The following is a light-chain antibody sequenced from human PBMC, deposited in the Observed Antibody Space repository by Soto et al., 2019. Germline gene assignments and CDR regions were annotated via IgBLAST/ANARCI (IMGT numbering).Light chain of an antibody. Sequence: SVLTQPPSASGSPGQSITISCTGTSSDVGAFNYVSWYQQHPGKAPKLMIFEINKRSSGVPDRFSGSKSGNTASLTVSGLQTEDEADYYCSSYAGSNMYVFGSGTRSPS. V-gene: IGLV2-8*01. CDR3: SSYAGSNMYV. J-gene: IGLJ1*01. CDR1: SSDVGAFNY. CDR2: EIN.